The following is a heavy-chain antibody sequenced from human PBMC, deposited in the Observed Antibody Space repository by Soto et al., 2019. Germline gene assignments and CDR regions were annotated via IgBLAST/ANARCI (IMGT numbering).Heavy chain of an antibody. CDR3: ARDARIVGAARRYYDYGMDV. CDR1: GYTFTSYY. J-gene: IGHJ6*02. V-gene: IGHV1-46*01. D-gene: IGHD1-26*01. CDR2: INPSAGST. Sequence: GASVKVSCKASGYTFTSYYMHWVRQAPGQGLEGMGIINPSAGSTSYAQKFQGRVTMTRDTSTSTVYMELSSLRSEDTAVYDCARDARIVGAARRYYDYGMDVWGQGTTVTVSS.